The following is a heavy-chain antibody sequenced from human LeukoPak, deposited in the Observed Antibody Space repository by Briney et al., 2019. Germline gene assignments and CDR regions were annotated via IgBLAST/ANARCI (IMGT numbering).Heavy chain of an antibody. V-gene: IGHV3-48*01. CDR3: AKGPYGDYEAPDY. D-gene: IGHD4-17*01. Sequence: GGSLRLSCETSGFTFSSYSMNWVRQAPGKGLEWVSFISGSSSIIHYADSVKGRFTISRDNSKNTLYLQMNSLRAEDTAVYFCAKGPYGDYEAPDYWGQGTLVTVSS. J-gene: IGHJ4*02. CDR2: ISGSSSII. CDR1: GFTFSSYS.